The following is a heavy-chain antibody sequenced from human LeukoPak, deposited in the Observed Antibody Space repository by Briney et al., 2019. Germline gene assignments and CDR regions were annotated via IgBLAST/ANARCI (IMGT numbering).Heavy chain of an antibody. CDR1: GYTFTSYG. D-gene: IGHD1-26*01. J-gene: IGHJ4*02. CDR2: IIPIFGTA. V-gene: IGHV1-69*13. CDR3: ARDYSGSYGY. Sequence: GASVKVSCKASGYTFTSYGISWVRQAPGQGLEWMGGIIPIFGTANYAQKFQGRVTITADESTSTAYMELSSLRSEDTAVYYCARDYSGSYGYWGQGTLVTVSS.